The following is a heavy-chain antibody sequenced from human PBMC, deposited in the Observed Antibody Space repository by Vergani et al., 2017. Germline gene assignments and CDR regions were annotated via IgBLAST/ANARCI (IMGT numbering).Heavy chain of an antibody. CDR2: IYPGDSDT. J-gene: IGHJ6*02. D-gene: IGHD3-22*01. CDR1: GYSFTSYW. V-gene: IGHV5-51*01. CDR3: ARRSSGAAYYYYYGMDV. Sequence: EVQLVQSGAEVKKPGESLKISCKGSGYSFTSYWIGWVRQLPGKGLEWMGIIYPGDSDTRYSPSLQGQVTISADKSISTAYLQWSSLKASDTAMYYCARRSSGAAYYYYYGMDVWGQGTTVTVSS.